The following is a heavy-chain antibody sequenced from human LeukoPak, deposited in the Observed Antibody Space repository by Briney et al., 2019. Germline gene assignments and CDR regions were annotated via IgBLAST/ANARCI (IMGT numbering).Heavy chain of an antibody. D-gene: IGHD2-2*01. J-gene: IGHJ4*02. CDR2: ISYDGRNI. CDR3: ARGPLRGTAAAIDY. V-gene: IGHV3-30*03. Sequence: GGSLRLSCAASGFTFNNYGMHWVRQAPGKGLEWVAVISYDGRNIHYPDSVKGRFTISRDISTDTLWLQMDSLRTEDTAVYYCARGPLRGTAAAIDYWGQGTLVTVSS. CDR1: GFTFNNYG.